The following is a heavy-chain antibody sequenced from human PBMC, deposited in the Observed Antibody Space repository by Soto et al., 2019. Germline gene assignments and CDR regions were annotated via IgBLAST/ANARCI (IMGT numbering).Heavy chain of an antibody. D-gene: IGHD1-7*01. Sequence: GGSLRLSCAASGFTFSSYGMHWVRQAPGKGLEWVAVISYDGSNKYYADSVKGRFTISRDNSKNTLYLQMNSLRAEDTAVYYCAKEGDENWNYWGRWFDPWGQGTLVTVSS. CDR3: AKEGDENWNYWGRWFDP. CDR1: GFTFSSYG. CDR2: ISYDGSNK. V-gene: IGHV3-30*18. J-gene: IGHJ5*02.